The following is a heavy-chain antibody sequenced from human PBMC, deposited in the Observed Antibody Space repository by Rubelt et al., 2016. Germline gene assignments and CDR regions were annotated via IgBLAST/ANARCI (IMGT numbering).Heavy chain of an antibody. Sequence: QVQLVQSGAEVKKPGASVKVSCKASGYTFTGYYMHWVRQAPGQGLEWMGWINPNSGGTTYAQKCQGRVTRTRDTSISTAYVELSRLRSDDTAVYYCARRDGYNWDDAFDIWGQGTMVTVSS. D-gene: IGHD5-24*01. V-gene: IGHV1-2*02. CDR2: INPNSGGT. CDR1: GYTFTGYY. CDR3: ARRDGYNWDDAFDI. J-gene: IGHJ3*02.